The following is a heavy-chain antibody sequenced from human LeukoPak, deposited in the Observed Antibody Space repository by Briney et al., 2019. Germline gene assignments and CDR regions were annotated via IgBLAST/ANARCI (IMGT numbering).Heavy chain of an antibody. J-gene: IGHJ3*01. CDR3: AKDLRFSGSPRAFDF. V-gene: IGHV3-23*01. D-gene: IGHD1-26*01. CDR2: ISGSTSNT. CDR1: GFTFSSYA. Sequence: GGSLRLSCAASGFTFSSYAMNWVRQAPGKGLEWVSTISGSTSNTFYADSVKGRFTISRDNSKNTLSLQMNSLRAEDTAIYYCAKDLRFSGSPRAFDFWGQGTMVTVSS.